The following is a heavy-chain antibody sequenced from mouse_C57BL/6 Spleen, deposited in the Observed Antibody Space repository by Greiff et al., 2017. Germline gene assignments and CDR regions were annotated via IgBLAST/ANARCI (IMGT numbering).Heavy chain of an antibody. J-gene: IGHJ1*03. CDR2: IDPSDSET. Sequence: QVQLQQPGAELVRPGSSVKLSCKASGYTFTSYWMHWVKQRPIQGLEWIGNIDPSDSETHYNQKFKDKATLTVDNSSSTAYMQLSSLTSEDSAVYYCARWGIYYDYDDWYFDVWGTGTTVTVSS. V-gene: IGHV1-52*01. CDR3: ARWGIYYDYDDWYFDV. D-gene: IGHD2-4*01. CDR1: GYTFTSYW.